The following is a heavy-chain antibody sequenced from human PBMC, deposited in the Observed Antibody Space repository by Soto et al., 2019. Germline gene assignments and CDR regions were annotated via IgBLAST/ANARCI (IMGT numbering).Heavy chain of an antibody. CDR2: ISLYSDGT. CDR1: GKTFSNYG. Sequence: QVQLVQSGGEVKRPGASVKVSCKTSGKTFSNYGFTWVRQAPGQLLEWRGWISLYSDGTNYAQKFQGRVSMTTDTSTTTAYMELRSLRSDDTAVYYCARVVPGAEAWFGPWGQGTLVTVSS. CDR3: ARVVPGAEAWFGP. D-gene: IGHD2-2*01. V-gene: IGHV1-18*01. J-gene: IGHJ5*02.